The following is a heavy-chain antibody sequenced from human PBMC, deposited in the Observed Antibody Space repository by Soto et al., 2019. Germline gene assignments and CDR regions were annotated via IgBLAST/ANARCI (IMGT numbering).Heavy chain of an antibody. Sequence: QVQLVESGGGVVQPGTSLRLSCVASGFTFSTSGMHWVRQAPGKGLEWVAVISRDGSVKYYADSVKGRFTISRDTSKNPLYLQMIRLRAEDPAVYYCAGEIASGYWGQGTLVTVSS. D-gene: IGHD2-21*01. V-gene: IGHV3-30*03. CDR2: ISRDGSVK. CDR3: AGEIASGY. CDR1: GFTFSTSG. J-gene: IGHJ4*02.